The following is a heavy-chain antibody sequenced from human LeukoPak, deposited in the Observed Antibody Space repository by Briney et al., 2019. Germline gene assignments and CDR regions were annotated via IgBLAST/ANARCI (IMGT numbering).Heavy chain of an antibody. Sequence: PGGSLRLSCAASGLTFSTYWMTWVRQAPGKGLEWVANIKQDGSEKNYVDSVKGRFTISRDNAESSLFLQMNSLRAEDTAVYFCASGGHVVYLGPGTLVTVSS. CDR1: GLTFSTYW. J-gene: IGHJ4*02. D-gene: IGHD3-10*01. CDR2: IKQDGSEK. CDR3: ASGGHVVY. V-gene: IGHV3-7*01.